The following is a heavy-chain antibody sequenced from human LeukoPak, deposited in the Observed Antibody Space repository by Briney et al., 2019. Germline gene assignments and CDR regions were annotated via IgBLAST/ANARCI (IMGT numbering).Heavy chain of an antibody. CDR1: GGSISSRSAY. Sequence: PSETLSLTCTVSGGSISSRSAYWGWIRQPPGKGLEWIGSIYYSKNTYYNPSLKSRVTISADTAKNQFPLTLGSVSATDTAVYYCVSPRGFSYGYFDYWGQGTLVTVSS. D-gene: IGHD5-18*01. CDR2: IYYSKNT. V-gene: IGHV4-39*01. J-gene: IGHJ4*02. CDR3: VSPRGFSYGYFDY.